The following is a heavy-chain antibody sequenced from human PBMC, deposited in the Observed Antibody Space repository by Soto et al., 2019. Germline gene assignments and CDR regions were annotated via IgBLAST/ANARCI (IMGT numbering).Heavy chain of an antibody. V-gene: IGHV3-30-3*01. D-gene: IGHD3-3*02. CDR2: ISYDGSNK. Sequence: GFLMLSCAASGFTFSSYSMHWVRQAPGKGLEWVAVISYDGSNKYYADSVKGRFTISRDNSKNTLYLQMNSLRAEDTDVYYCAREHFWSGTTLTYPYYGMDVWRXGTTV. CDR3: AREHFWSGTTLTYPYYGMDV. CDR1: GFTFSSYS. J-gene: IGHJ6*01.